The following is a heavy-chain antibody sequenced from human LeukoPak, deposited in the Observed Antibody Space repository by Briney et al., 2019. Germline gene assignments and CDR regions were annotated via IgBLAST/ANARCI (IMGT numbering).Heavy chain of an antibody. CDR2: ISYDGSNK. D-gene: IGHD2-2*01. CDR1: GFTFSSYG. CDR3: AKDRHPECSSTSCFAEYFQH. J-gene: IGHJ1*01. V-gene: IGHV3-30*18. Sequence: PGRSLRLSCAASGFTFSSYGMHWVRQAPGKGLEWVAVISYDGSNKYYADSVKGRFTISRDNSKNTLYLQMNSLRAEDTAVYYCAKDRHPECSSTSCFAEYFQHWGQGTLVTVSS.